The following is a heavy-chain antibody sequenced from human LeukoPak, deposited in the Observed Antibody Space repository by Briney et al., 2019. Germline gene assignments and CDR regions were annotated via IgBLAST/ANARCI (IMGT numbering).Heavy chain of an antibody. CDR2: IYYSGST. CDR1: GGSISSSSYY. CDR3: ARIYGSGSPIDY. V-gene: IGHV4-39*01. J-gene: IGHJ4*02. Sequence: PSETLSLTCTVSGGSISSSSYYWGWIRQPPGKGLEWIGSIYYSGSTYYNPSLKSRVTISVDTSKNQFSLKLSSVTAADMAVYYCARIYGSGSPIDYWGQGTLVTVSS. D-gene: IGHD3-10*01.